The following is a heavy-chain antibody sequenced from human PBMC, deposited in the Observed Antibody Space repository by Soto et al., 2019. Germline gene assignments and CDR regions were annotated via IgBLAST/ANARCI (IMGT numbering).Heavy chain of an antibody. V-gene: IGHV1-3*01. D-gene: IGHD2-15*01. CDR1: GYTFTSYA. CDR2: INAGNGNT. CDR3: AREFGYCSGGSCYSLYYYYMDV. J-gene: IGHJ6*03. Sequence: ASVKVSCKASGYTFTSYAMHWVRQAPGQRLEWMGWINAGNGNTKYSQKFQGRVTFTRDTSASTAYLELSSLRSEDTAVYYCAREFGYCSGGSCYSLYYYYMDVWGTGTTVTVSS.